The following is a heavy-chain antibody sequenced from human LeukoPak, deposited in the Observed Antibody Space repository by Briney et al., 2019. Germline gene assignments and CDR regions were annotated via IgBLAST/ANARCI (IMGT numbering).Heavy chain of an antibody. CDR3: ARETYSSGWSR. CDR1: GYTFTSYG. CDR2: IIPIFGTA. J-gene: IGHJ3*01. Sequence: SVKVSCKASGYTFTSYGISWVRQAPGQGLEWMGGIIPIFGTANYAQKFQGRVTITADESTSTAYMELSSLRSEDTAVYYCARETYSSGWSRWGQGTMVTVSS. D-gene: IGHD6-19*01. V-gene: IGHV1-69*13.